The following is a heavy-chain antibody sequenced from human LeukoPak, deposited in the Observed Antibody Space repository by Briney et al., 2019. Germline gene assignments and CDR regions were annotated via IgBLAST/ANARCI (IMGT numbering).Heavy chain of an antibody. D-gene: IGHD1-14*01. J-gene: IGHJ2*01. V-gene: IGHV4-39*07. CDR1: GGSISSSSYY. CDR3: ARGGREPFDL. CDR2: IYYSGST. Sequence: SETLSLTCSVSGGSISSSSYYWGWIRQPPGKGLEWIATIYYSGSTNYNPSLKSRVTISVDTSKNQFSLKLSSVTAADTAVYYCARGGREPFDLWGRGTLVTVSS.